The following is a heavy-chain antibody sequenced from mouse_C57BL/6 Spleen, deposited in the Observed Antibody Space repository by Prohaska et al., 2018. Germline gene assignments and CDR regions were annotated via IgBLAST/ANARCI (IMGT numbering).Heavy chain of an antibody. Sequence: EVKLLYSGGRLVHPGGYLKLSCAASGIDFSRYWMTWVRRSPGKGLEWIGEINPDSRTINYAPSLKDKFIISRDNAKNTLYLQMSKVRSDDTALYYCARHLEDYKGQGTSVTV. CDR1: GIDFSRYW. J-gene: IGHJ4*01. V-gene: IGHV4-1*01. CDR2: INPDSRTI. CDR3: ARHLEDY.